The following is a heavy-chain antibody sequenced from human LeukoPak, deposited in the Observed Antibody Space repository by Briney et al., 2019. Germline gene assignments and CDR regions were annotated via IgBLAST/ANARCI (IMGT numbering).Heavy chain of an antibody. CDR2: IYTSGST. Sequence: SETLSLTCTVSGGSISSYYWSWIRQPAGKGLEWIGRIYTSGSTNYNPSLKSRVTMSVDTSKNQFSLKLSSVTAADTAVYYCARESPLFGIAVAVFDSWGQGTLVTVSS. CDR1: GGSISSYY. J-gene: IGHJ4*02. D-gene: IGHD6-19*01. CDR3: ARESPLFGIAVAVFDS. V-gene: IGHV4-4*07.